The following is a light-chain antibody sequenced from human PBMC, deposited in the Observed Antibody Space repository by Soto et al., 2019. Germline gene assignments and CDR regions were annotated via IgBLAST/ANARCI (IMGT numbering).Light chain of an antibody. J-gene: IGKJ4*01. CDR3: QQYFDYPFT. Sequence: AIRMTQSPSSFSASTGDRVTITCRASQDISSYLAWYQQKPGKAPKLLIYAASTLQSGVPSRFSGSGSVTDFTLTISCLQSEDFAAYYCQQYFDYPFTFGGGTKVEIK. CDR1: QDISSY. CDR2: AAS. V-gene: IGKV1-8*01.